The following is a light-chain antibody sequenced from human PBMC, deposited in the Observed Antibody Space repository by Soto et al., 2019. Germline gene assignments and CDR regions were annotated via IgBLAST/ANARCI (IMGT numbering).Light chain of an antibody. V-gene: IGLV2-14*01. Sequence: QSALAQPASVSASPGQSITISCTGASSDVGTYHYVSWYQHHPGKPPKLLIHEVTHRPPGVAARFSGSKSGNTASLTISGLQAEDEAVYYCSSYRKSNTLVFGTGTKGTVL. CDR1: SSDVGTYHY. J-gene: IGLJ1*01. CDR2: EVT. CDR3: SSYRKSNTLV.